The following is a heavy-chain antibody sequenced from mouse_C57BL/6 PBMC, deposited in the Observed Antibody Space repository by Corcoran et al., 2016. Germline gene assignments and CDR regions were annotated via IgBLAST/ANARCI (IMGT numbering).Heavy chain of an antibody. J-gene: IGHJ3*01. CDR2: IYPGDGNT. CDR3: ARFDYGEGFAY. V-gene: IGHV1-80*01. Sequence: QVQLQQSGAELVKPGASVKISCKASGYAFSSYWMNWVKQRPGKGLEWIGQIYPGDGNTNYNGKFKGKATLTADKSSSTAYMQLSSLTSEDSAVYFCARFDYGEGFAYWGQGTLVTVSA. CDR1: GYAFSSYW. D-gene: IGHD2-4*01.